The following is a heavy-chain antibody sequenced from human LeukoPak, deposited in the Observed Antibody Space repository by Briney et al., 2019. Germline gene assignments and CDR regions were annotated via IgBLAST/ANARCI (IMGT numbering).Heavy chain of an antibody. V-gene: IGHV4-61*01. Sequence: SETLSLTGTVSGASGSSASYWTWIRQPPGKGMEWIAHIYNGVNTNYNPPLKSRVTISVDTSKNQFSLRLNSVTAADTAVYSCARSRAFNSGAFDPWGQGSLVTVSS. J-gene: IGHJ5*02. CDR3: ARSRAFNSGAFDP. CDR1: GASGSSASY. D-gene: IGHD1-26*01. CDR2: IYNGVNT.